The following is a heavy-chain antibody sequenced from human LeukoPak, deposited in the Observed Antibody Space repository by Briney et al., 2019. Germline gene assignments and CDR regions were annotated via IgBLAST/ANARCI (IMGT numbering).Heavy chain of an antibody. D-gene: IGHD3-22*01. J-gene: IGHJ4*02. CDR2: ISGNGRNT. V-gene: IGHV3-23*01. CDR1: GFTFRTYA. Sequence: PGGSLRLSCAASGFTFRTYAMSWVRQAPGKGLEWVSAISGNGRNTYYADSVKGRFTISRDNAKNTLDLQMNSRRVEDTAVYYCARDSPRPPTYYYDSSDFWGQGTLVTVSS. CDR3: ARDSPRPPTYYYDSSDF.